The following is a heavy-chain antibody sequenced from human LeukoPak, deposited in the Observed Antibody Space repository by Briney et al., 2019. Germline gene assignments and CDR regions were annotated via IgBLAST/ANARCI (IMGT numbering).Heavy chain of an antibody. Sequence: ASVKVSCKASGYTFTSYGIGWVRQAPGQGLEWMGWISAYNGNTNYAQKLQGRVTMTTDTSTSTAYMELRSLRSDDTAVYYCARSDWYSSSSAFDYWGQGTLVTVSS. CDR1: GYTFTSYG. J-gene: IGHJ4*02. V-gene: IGHV1-18*01. CDR3: ARSDWYSSSSAFDY. D-gene: IGHD6-6*01. CDR2: ISAYNGNT.